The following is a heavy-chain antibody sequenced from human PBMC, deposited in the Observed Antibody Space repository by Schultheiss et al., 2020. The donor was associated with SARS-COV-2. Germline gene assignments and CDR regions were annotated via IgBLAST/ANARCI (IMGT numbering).Heavy chain of an antibody. CDR1: GYTFTSYD. D-gene: IGHD4-23*01. V-gene: IGHV1-69*04. Sequence: SVKVSCKASGYTFTSYDINWVRQATGQGLEWMGRIIPILGIANYAQKFQGRVTITADKSTSTAYMELSSLRSEDTAVYYCARDRTYGGNSVGYWGQGTLVTVSS. CDR2: IIPILGIA. CDR3: ARDRTYGGNSVGY. J-gene: IGHJ4*02.